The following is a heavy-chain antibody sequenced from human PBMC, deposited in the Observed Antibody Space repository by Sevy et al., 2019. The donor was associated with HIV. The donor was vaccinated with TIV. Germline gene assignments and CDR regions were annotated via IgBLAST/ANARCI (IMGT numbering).Heavy chain of an antibody. J-gene: IGHJ3*02. D-gene: IGHD2-15*01. CDR3: ARPDGGRDQYNHDAFDI. Sequence: ASVKVSCKASGYSFSNYYIHWVRQAPGQGLEWMGIINPSGGSTNYAQRFKVRVTMTRDASTSTVYMELSRLRSEDKDLYYCARPDGGRDQYNHDAFDIWGLGPIITISS. V-gene: IGHV1-46*01. CDR1: GYSFSNYY. CDR2: INPSGGST.